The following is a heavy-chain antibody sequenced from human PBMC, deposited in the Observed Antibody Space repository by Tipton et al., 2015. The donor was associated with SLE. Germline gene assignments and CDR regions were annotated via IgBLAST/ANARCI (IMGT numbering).Heavy chain of an antibody. CDR2: IYPGDSDT. Sequence: QLVQSGAEVKKPGESLKISCKTSGFKFTSYWIAWVRQMPGKGLEWMGTIYPGDSDTRQNPSFEGQVTISVDKSIAAVNLHWSSLRASDTGIYYCARWTKDGNFDGWGQGTLVTVSS. CDR1: GFKFTSYW. V-gene: IGHV5-51*03. J-gene: IGHJ4*02. CDR3: ARWTKDGNFDG. D-gene: IGHD3/OR15-3a*01.